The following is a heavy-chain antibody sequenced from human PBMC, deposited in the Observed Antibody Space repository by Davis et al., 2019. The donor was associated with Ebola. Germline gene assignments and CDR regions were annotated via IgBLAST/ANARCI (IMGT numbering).Heavy chain of an antibody. CDR3: AKDHGAARTFDY. CDR2: IRYDGSNK. D-gene: IGHD5-18*01. J-gene: IGHJ4*02. V-gene: IGHV3-30*02. CDR1: GLTFSSYG. Sequence: PGGSLRLSCAASGLTFSSYGMHWVRQAPGKGLEWVAFIRYDGSNKYYADSVKGRFTISRDNSKNTLYLQMNSLRAEDTAVYYCAKDHGAARTFDYWGQGTLVTVSS.